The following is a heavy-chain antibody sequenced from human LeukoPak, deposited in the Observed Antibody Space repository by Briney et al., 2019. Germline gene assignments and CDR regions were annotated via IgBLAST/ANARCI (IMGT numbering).Heavy chain of an antibody. D-gene: IGHD3-10*01. J-gene: IGHJ3*02. V-gene: IGHV1-69*05. CDR2: IIPIFGTA. CDR3: AKDLITMVRGVLFPDAFDI. Sequence: SVKVSCKASGYTFTNYGINWVRQAPRQGLEWMGGIIPIFGTANYAQKFQGRVRITTDESTSTAYMELSSLRAEDTAVYYCAKDLITMVRGVLFPDAFDIWGQGTMVTVSS. CDR1: GYTFTNYG.